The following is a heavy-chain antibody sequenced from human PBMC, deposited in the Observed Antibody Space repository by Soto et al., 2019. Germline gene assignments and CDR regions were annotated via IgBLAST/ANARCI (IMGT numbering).Heavy chain of an antibody. J-gene: IGHJ2*01. Sequence: EVQLLESGGGLVQPRGSVRLSCAASGLTFGNYAMSWVRQAPGKGLEWVSAISGDSGRTYYADSVKGRFTISRDNSKNTLYLQMNTLRAEDTAVYYCAVTPNCGRDCSAASYWYFDIWSRGTLVTVSS. CDR1: GLTFGNYA. CDR2: ISGDSGRT. CDR3: AVTPNCGRDCSAASYWYFDI. D-gene: IGHD2-21*02. V-gene: IGHV3-23*01.